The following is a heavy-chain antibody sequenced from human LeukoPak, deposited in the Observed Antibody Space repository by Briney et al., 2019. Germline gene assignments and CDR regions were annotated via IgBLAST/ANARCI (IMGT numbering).Heavy chain of an antibody. CDR3: AREVYSSGWYTSNYFDY. Sequence: SETLSLTCTVSGGSISSYYWSWIRQPPGKGLEWIGYIYYSGSTNYNPSLKSRVTMSVDTSKNQFSLKLSSMTAADTAVYYCAREVYSSGWYTSNYFDYWGQGTLVTVSS. D-gene: IGHD6-19*01. CDR1: GGSISSYY. CDR2: IYYSGST. V-gene: IGHV4-59*12. J-gene: IGHJ4*02.